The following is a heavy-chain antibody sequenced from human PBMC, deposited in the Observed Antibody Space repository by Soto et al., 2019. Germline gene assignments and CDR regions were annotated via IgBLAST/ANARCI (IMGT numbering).Heavy chain of an antibody. CDR1: GFPFTTYY. J-gene: IGHJ4*02. V-gene: IGHV1-46*01. D-gene: IGHD3-10*01. CDR3: VRAWELGY. CDR2: INPSGDAT. Sequence: QVVLVQSGAEVKKHGASVKVSCKASGFPFTTYYLHWVRQAHGPGLEWLGVINPSGDATTYAQNFQGLVTLTKDTSASTVYVELSSLRSEDTAVYYCVRAWELGYWGQGTLVTVSS.